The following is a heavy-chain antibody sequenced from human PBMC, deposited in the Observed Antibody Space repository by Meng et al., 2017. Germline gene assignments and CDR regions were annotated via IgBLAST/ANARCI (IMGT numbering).Heavy chain of an antibody. Sequence: EVQVVESGGGLVQPGGSLRLSCAASGFTFNNYWMHWVRQVPGKGLVWVSRISGDGSITNYADSVKGRFTISRDNAKNTLYLQMNSLRPEDTAVYYCLDEAPRSDYWGQGSLVTVSS. CDR3: LDEAPRSDY. D-gene: IGHD1-1*01. V-gene: IGHV3-74*01. CDR2: ISGDGSIT. J-gene: IGHJ4*02. CDR1: GFTFNNYW.